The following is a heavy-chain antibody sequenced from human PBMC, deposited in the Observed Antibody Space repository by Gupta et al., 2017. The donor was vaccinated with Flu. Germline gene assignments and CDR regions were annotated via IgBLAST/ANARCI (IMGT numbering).Heavy chain of an antibody. Sequence: EVQLVETGGSMIQPGGSLRLSCAASGFSVNSNYMSWVRQAPGKGLEWVSLIYSGGSTYYADSVKGRFTISRDNSKNTLYLQMNSLRAEDTAVYYCARMYYDFWSGYAFDIWGQGTMVTVSS. CDR3: ARMYYDFWSGYAFDI. J-gene: IGHJ3*02. CDR2: IYSGGST. D-gene: IGHD3-3*01. CDR1: GFSVNSNY. V-gene: IGHV3-53*02.